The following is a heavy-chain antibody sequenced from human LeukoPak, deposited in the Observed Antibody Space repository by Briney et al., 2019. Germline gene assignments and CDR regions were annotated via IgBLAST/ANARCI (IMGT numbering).Heavy chain of an antibody. CDR1: GGSISSGGYY. V-gene: IGHV4-31*03. CDR3: ARGDYYDSSGLDY. D-gene: IGHD3-22*01. Sequence: PSETLSLTCTVSGGSISSGGYYWSWLRQHPGKGLEWIGYIYYSGSTYYNPSLKSRVTISVDTSKNQFSLKLSSVTAADTAVYYCARGDYYDSSGLDYWGQGTLVTVSS. CDR2: IYYSGST. J-gene: IGHJ4*02.